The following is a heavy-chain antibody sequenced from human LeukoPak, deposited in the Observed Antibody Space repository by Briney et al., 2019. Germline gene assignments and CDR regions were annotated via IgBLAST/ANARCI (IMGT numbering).Heavy chain of an antibody. J-gene: IGHJ4*02. CDR3: ARDRSSSGWYYFDY. Sequence: SETLSLACTVSGGSISSYYWSWIRQPPGKGLEWIGYIYYSGSTNYNPSLKSRVTISVDTSKNQFSLKLSSVTAADTAVYYCARDRSSSGWYYFDYWGQGTLVTVSS. CDR1: GGSISSYY. CDR2: IYYSGST. D-gene: IGHD6-19*01. V-gene: IGHV4-59*01.